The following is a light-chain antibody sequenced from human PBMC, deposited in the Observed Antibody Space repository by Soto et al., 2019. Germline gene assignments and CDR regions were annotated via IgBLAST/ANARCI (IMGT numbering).Light chain of an antibody. CDR1: QSVSIL. V-gene: IGKV3-20*01. Sequence: EIVMTQSPATLSVSPGARATLSCRASQSVSILLAWYQQKPGQAPRLLIYGASTRATGIPDRFSGSGSGTDFTLTISRLEPEDFAVYYCQQYGRTFGQGTKVDIK. CDR2: GAS. J-gene: IGKJ1*01. CDR3: QQYGRT.